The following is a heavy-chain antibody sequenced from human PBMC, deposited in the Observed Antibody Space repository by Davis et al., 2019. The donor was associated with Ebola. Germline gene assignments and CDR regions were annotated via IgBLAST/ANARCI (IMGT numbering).Heavy chain of an antibody. CDR1: GGTFSSYA. V-gene: IGHV1-69*05. D-gene: IGHD6-6*01. CDR3: ARDGRAARVNGMDV. J-gene: IGHJ6*02. Sequence: AASVKVSCKASGGTFSSYAISWVRQAPGQGLEWMGGIIPIFGTANYAQKFQGRVTMTRDTSTSTVYMELSSLRSEDTAVYYCARDGRAARVNGMDVWGQGTTVTVSS. CDR2: IIPIFGTA.